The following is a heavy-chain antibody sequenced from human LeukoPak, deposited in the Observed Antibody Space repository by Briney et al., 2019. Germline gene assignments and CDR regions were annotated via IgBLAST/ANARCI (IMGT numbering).Heavy chain of an antibody. D-gene: IGHD3-22*01. V-gene: IGHV3-23*01. CDR1: GFTFSSKS. Sequence: GGSLRLSCAASGFTFSSKSMTWVRQAPGKGLEWVSAISGNGVDTFYADSVKGRFTISRDNSRNTLYLQMNSPRAEDTAVYYCAKDMYYDSSGPVFDYWGQGPLVTVSS. CDR2: ISGNGVDT. J-gene: IGHJ4*02. CDR3: AKDMYYDSSGPVFDY.